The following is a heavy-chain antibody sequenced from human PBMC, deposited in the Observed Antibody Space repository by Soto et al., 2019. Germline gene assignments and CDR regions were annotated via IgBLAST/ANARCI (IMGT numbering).Heavy chain of an antibody. CDR1: GFTFSSYS. V-gene: IGHV3-48*02. J-gene: IGHJ4*02. CDR3: ASGGNSPNY. D-gene: IGHD2-21*02. CDR2: ISSSGTTI. Sequence: EVQLVESGGGLVQPGGSLRLSFAASGFTFSSYSMNWVRQAPGKGLEWVCYISSSGTTIYYVDSVKGRFTVSRDNAKNSLFLQMNSLRDEDAAVYYCASGGNSPNYWGQGTLVTVSS.